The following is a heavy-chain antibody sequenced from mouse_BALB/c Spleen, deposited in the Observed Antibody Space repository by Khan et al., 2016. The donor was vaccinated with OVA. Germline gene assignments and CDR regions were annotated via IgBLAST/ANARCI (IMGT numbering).Heavy chain of an antibody. D-gene: IGHD2-10*01. Sequence: QVQLQQSGPGLVAPSQSLSITCTISGFSLTNYGVHWVRQPPGKGLEWLVLMWSDGSATYNSALKSRLTISMDNSKSQVFLKMHSLQTEDTAMYFCARQPYYHYNVMDYWGQGTSVTVSS. CDR2: MWSDGSA. CDR3: ARQPYYHYNVMDY. CDR1: GFSLTNYG. V-gene: IGHV2-6-1*01. J-gene: IGHJ4*01.